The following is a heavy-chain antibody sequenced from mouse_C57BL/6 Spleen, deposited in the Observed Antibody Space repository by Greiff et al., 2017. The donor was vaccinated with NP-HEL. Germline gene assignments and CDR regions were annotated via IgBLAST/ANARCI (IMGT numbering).Heavy chain of an antibody. CDR2: INPSNGGT. V-gene: IGHV1-53*01. J-gene: IGHJ3*01. D-gene: IGHD1-1*01. CDR3: ARGGGIYYGSPWFAY. CDR1: GYTFTSYW. Sequence: QVQLQQSGTELVKPGASVKLSCKASGYTFTSYWMHWVKQRPGQGLEWIGNINPSNGGTNYNEKFKSKATLTVDKSSSTAYMQLSSLTSEVSAVFYGARGGGIYYGSPWFAYWGQGTLVTVSA.